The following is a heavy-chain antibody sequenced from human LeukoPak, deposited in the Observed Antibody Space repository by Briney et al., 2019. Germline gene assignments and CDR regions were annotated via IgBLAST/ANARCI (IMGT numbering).Heavy chain of an antibody. CDR2: ISYDGSNK. CDR1: GFTFSSYA. CDR3: ARGRYSSSSEGYFDY. V-gene: IGHV3-30*04. J-gene: IGHJ4*02. D-gene: IGHD6-6*01. Sequence: GGSLRLSCAASGFTFSSYAMHWVRQAPGKGLEWVAVISYDGSNKYYADSVKGRFTISRDNSKNTLYLQMNSLRAEDTAVYYCARGRYSSSSEGYFDYWGQGTLVTVSS.